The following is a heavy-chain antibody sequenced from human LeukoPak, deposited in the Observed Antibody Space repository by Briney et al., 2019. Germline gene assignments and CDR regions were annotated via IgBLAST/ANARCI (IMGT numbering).Heavy chain of an antibody. CDR2: ISYDGSNK. D-gene: IGHD4-17*01. CDR3: AKDGVAYGDPIYFDY. J-gene: IGHJ4*02. CDR1: GFTFSSYA. V-gene: IGHV3-30-3*01. Sequence: PGRSLRLSCAASGFTFSSYAMHWVRQAPGKGLEWVAVISYDGSNKYYADSVEGRFTISRDNSKNTLYLQMNSLRAEDTAVYYCAKDGVAYGDPIYFDYWGQGTLVTVSS.